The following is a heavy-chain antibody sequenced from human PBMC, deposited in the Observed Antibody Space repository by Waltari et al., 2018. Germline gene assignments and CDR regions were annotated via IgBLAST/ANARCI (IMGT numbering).Heavy chain of an antibody. D-gene: IGHD2-15*01. CDR3: ARAFHCSGGSCYYYYYYGMDV. CDR1: GYTFTGYY. Sequence: GAEVKKPGASVKVSCKASGYTFTGYYMHWVRQAPGQGLEWMGWINPNSGGTNYAQKFQGRVTMTRDTSISTAYMELSRLRSDDTAVYYFARAFHCSGGSCYYYYYYGMDVWGQGTTVTVSS. J-gene: IGHJ6*02. V-gene: IGHV1-2*02. CDR2: INPNSGGT.